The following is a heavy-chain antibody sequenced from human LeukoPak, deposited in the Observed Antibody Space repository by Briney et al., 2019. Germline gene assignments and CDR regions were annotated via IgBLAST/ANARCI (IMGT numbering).Heavy chain of an antibody. V-gene: IGHV4-39*07. CDR1: GGSISSSSYY. CDR3: ARVVVLGFAFDI. J-gene: IGHJ3*02. D-gene: IGHD2-2*01. CDR2: IYYSGST. Sequence: SETLSLTCTVSGGSISSSSYYWGWIRQPPGKGLEWIGSIYYSGSTYYNPSLKSRVTISVDKSKNQFSLKLSSVTAADTAAYYCARVVVLGFAFDIWGQGTMVTVSS.